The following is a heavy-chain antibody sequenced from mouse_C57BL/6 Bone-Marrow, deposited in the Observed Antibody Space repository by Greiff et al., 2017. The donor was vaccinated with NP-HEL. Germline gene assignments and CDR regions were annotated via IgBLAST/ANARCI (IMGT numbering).Heavy chain of an antibody. CDR2: IWGVGST. D-gene: IGHD2-1*01. CDR3: ASVGGNYEAWFAY. V-gene: IGHV2-6*01. J-gene: IGHJ3*01. Sequence: VQGVESGPGLVAPSQSLSITCTVSGFSLTSYGVDWVRQSPGKGLEWLGVIWGVGSTNYNSALKSRLSISKDNSKSQVFLKMNSLQTDDTAMYYCASVGGNYEAWFAYWGRGTLVTVSA. CDR1: GFSLTSYG.